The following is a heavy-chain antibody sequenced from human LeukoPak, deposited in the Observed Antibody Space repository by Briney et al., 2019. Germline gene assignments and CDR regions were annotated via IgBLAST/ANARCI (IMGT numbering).Heavy chain of an antibody. CDR1: GYTFTGYY. Sequence: GASVKVSCKASGYTFTGYYMHWVRQAPGQGLEWMGWINPNSGGTNSAQKFQGRVTMTRDTSISTAYMELSRLRSDDTAVYYCARSATMVRGVIIPYYYYMDVWGKGTTVTVSS. CDR3: ARSATMVRGVIIPYYYYMDV. D-gene: IGHD3-10*01. CDR2: INPNSGGT. V-gene: IGHV1-2*02. J-gene: IGHJ6*03.